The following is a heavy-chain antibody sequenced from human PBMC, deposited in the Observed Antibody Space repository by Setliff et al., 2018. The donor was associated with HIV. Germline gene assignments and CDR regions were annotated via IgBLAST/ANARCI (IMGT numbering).Heavy chain of an antibody. J-gene: IGHJ5*02. Sequence: ASVKVSCKAFGYTFASYELYWVRQPPGQGLEWMGWMNPYSGDTGSAQKFQGRVSLTSNNAISTAYMELSSLRSEETAVYYCARDGLEGDMAGRQRTYSFNLWGQGTLVTVSS. CDR2: MNPYSGDT. V-gene: IGHV1-8*01. CDR3: ARDGLEGDMAGRQRTYSFNL. D-gene: IGHD2-15*01. CDR1: GYTFASYE.